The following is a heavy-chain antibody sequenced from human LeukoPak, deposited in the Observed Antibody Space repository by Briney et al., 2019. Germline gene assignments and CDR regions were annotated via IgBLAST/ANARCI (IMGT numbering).Heavy chain of an antibody. CDR2: ISLTGLT. Sequence: PSETLSLTCGVSGGSISNTNWWSWVRQPPGRGLEWIGEISLTGLTHYSPSLESRVTVSLDKSKNQLSLNLTSVTAADTAVYYCSRENGAFSPFGYWGQGTLVTVLS. J-gene: IGHJ4*02. V-gene: IGHV4-4*02. D-gene: IGHD2-8*01. CDR1: GGSISNTNW. CDR3: SRENGAFSPFGY.